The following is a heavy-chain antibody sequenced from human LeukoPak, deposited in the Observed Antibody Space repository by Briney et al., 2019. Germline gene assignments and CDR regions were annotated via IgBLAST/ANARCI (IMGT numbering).Heavy chain of an antibody. Sequence: ASVKVSCKASGYTFISYSMNWVRQAPGQGGEWMVWINSNSENPTYAQGFTGRFVFSLDTSVSTAYLQISSPKAEDTAVYYCARSIGAAGYTDVWGKGTTVTVSS. CDR2: INSNSENP. V-gene: IGHV7-4-1*02. D-gene: IGHD6-13*01. CDR3: ARSIGAAGYTDV. J-gene: IGHJ6*03. CDR1: GYTFISYS.